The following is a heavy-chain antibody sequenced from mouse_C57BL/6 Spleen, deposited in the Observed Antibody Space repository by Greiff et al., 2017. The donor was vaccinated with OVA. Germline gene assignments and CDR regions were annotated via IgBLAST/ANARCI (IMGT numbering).Heavy chain of an antibody. Sequence: QVQLQQSGAELVRPGASVTLSCKASGYTFTDYEMHWVKQTPVHGLEWIGAIDPETGGTAYNQKFKGKAILTADKSSSTAYMELRSLTSEDSAVYYCTRKGIYGGFAYWGQGTLVTVSA. CDR1: GYTFTDYE. V-gene: IGHV1-15*01. CDR2: IDPETGGT. CDR3: TRKGIYGGFAY. D-gene: IGHD1-1*02. J-gene: IGHJ3*01.